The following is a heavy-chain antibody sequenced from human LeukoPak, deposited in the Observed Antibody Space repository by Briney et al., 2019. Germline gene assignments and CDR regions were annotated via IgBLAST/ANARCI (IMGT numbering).Heavy chain of an antibody. CDR1: GGSISSYY. CDR3: ARDKFRSASDYSSGWNWFDP. CDR2: IYTSGST. Sequence: SETLSLTCTVSGGSISSYYWSWIRQPAGKGLEWIGRIYTSGSTNYNPSLKSRVTMSVDTSKNQFSLKLSSVTAADTAVYYCARDKFRSASDYSSGWNWFDPWGQGTLATVSS. V-gene: IGHV4-4*07. D-gene: IGHD6-19*01. J-gene: IGHJ5*02.